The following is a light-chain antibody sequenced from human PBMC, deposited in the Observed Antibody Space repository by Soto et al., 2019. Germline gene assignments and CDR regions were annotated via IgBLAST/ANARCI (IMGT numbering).Light chain of an antibody. CDR1: QSVSSSY. J-gene: IGKJ2*01. CDR2: GES. V-gene: IGKV3-20*01. CDR3: QQYGGSLYT. Sequence: ETVLTQSPGTLSFSPGARATLSRTASQSVSSSYLAWYQRKPGQAPRLLVYGESSRATGIPDRFSGSGSGTDFTLTTSRLEPEDFAVYYCQQYGGSLYTFGQGTKLEIK.